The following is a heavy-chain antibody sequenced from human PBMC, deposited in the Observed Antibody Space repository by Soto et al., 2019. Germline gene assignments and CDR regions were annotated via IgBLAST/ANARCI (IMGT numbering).Heavy chain of an antibody. V-gene: IGHV1-69*06. CDR2: IIPIFGTA. J-gene: IGHJ3*02. D-gene: IGHD1-26*01. CDR1: GGTFSSYA. CDR3: ARDKSGSYWSPFDI. Sequence: QVQLVQSGAEVKKPGSSVKVSCKASGGTFSSYAISWVRQAPGQGLEWMGGIIPIFGTANYAQKFQGRVTITADKSTTTAHMELRSLRSEDTAVYYCARDKSGSYWSPFDIWGQGTMVTVSS.